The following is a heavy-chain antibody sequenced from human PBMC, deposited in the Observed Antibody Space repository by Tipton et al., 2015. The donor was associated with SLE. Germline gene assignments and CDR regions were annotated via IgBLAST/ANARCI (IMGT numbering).Heavy chain of an antibody. CDR3: ARWIPLTGINV. Sequence: TLSLTCSVSGDSLSSNNYYWGWIRQSPAQGLEWIGTIHYAGGTYYNPSLRSRLTISVDTSENHFSLKLTSVTAADTAVYYCARWIPLTGINVWGQGATVTVSS. D-gene: IGHD5-18*01. V-gene: IGHV4-39*02. J-gene: IGHJ6*02. CDR2: IHYAGGT. CDR1: GDSLSSNNYY.